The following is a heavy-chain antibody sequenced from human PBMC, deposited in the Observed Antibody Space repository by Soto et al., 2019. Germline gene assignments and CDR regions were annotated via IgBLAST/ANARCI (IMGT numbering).Heavy chain of an antibody. J-gene: IGHJ5*02. CDR3: ARLIPRTGNWFDP. V-gene: IGHV4-34*01. CDR2: VNHGGTS. D-gene: IGHD3-10*01. CDR1: GGSFSGYY. Sequence: SETLSLTCAVHGGSFSGYYWDWIRQPPGKGLEWIGEVNHGGTSNYNPSLKSRVTISLDTSKNQFSLKLTSVTATDTAIYFCARLIPRTGNWFDPWGQGTLVTVSS.